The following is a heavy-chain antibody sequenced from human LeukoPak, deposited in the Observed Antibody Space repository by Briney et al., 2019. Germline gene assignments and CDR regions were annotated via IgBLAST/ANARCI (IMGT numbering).Heavy chain of an antibody. D-gene: IGHD4-17*01. CDR1: GFTFSSYA. CDR3: ARGGDYLYYYYGMDV. Sequence: PGRSLRLSCAASGFTFSSYAMHWVRQAPGKGLEWVAVISYDGSNKYYADSVKGRFTISRDNSKNTLYLQMNSLRAEDTAVYYCARGGDYLYYYYGMDVWGQGTTVTVSS. J-gene: IGHJ6*02. CDR2: ISYDGSNK. V-gene: IGHV3-30-3*01.